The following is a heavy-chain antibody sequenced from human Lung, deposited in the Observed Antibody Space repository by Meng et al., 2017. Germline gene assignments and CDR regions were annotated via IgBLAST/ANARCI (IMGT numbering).Heavy chain of an antibody. CDR2: INHSGST. Sequence: VQLGRWGAGLLKPSETLSLTCVGSGGSFSDYYWSWSRQPPGKGLEWIGEINHSGSTNYNPSLESRATISVDTSQNNLSLKLSSVTAADSAVYYCARGPTTMAHDFDYWGQGTLVTVSS. CDR3: ARGPTTMAHDFDY. CDR1: GGSFSDYY. D-gene: IGHD4-11*01. J-gene: IGHJ4*02. V-gene: IGHV4-34*01.